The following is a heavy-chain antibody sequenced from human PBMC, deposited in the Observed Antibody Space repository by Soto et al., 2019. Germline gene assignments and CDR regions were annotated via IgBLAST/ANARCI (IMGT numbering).Heavy chain of an antibody. Sequence: ASVKVSCKASGYTFLSYFFTWVRQAPGQGLEWMGRINPYNGDTKSAEKFLGRVTMTTDTSTGTAYMELRSLTSDDTAVYYCARVWASGLIDLWGQGTLVTV. CDR2: INPYNGDT. J-gene: IGHJ4*02. D-gene: IGHD3-22*01. CDR3: ARVWASGLIDL. V-gene: IGHV1-18*04. CDR1: GYTFLSYF.